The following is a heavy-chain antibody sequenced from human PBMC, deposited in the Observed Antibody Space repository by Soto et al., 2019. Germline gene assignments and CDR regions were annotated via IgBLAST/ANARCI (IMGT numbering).Heavy chain of an antibody. D-gene: IGHD5-12*01. CDR1: GGSISSGGYY. J-gene: IGHJ4*02. Sequence: PSETLSLTCTVSGGSISSGGYYWSWIRQHPGKGLEWIGYIYYSGSTYYNPSLKSRVTISVDTSKNQFSLKLSSVTAADTAVYCCARGIDGYNRYYFDYWGQGTLVTVSS. CDR3: ARGIDGYNRYYFDY. CDR2: IYYSGST. V-gene: IGHV4-31*03.